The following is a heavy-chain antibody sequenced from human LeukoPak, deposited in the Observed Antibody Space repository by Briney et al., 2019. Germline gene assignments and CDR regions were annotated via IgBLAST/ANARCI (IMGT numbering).Heavy chain of an antibody. Sequence: PGGSLRLSCAASGFTVSSNYMSWVRQAPGKGLEWVSVIYSGGRTYYADSVKGRFTLSRDNSKNTLYLQMNSLRAEDTALYYCARGTLSKYSGSYFDYWGKGTLVTVSS. J-gene: IGHJ4*02. CDR2: IYSGGRT. CDR1: GFTVSSNY. V-gene: IGHV3-66*02. D-gene: IGHD1-26*01. CDR3: ARGTLSKYSGSYFDY.